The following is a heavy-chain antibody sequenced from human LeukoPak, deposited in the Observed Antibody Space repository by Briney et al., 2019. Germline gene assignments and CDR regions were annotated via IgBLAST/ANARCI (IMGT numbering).Heavy chain of an antibody. Sequence: GGSLRLSCAASGFTFSSYEINWVRQAPGKGLEWVSYISSSGSTIKYADSVKGRFTISRGNAKNSLYLQMNSLRAEDTAVYYCAREGDYVWGSYRCYFDYWGQGTLVTVSS. D-gene: IGHD3-16*02. V-gene: IGHV3-48*03. CDR1: GFTFSSYE. CDR3: AREGDYVWGSYRCYFDY. J-gene: IGHJ4*02. CDR2: ISSSGSTI.